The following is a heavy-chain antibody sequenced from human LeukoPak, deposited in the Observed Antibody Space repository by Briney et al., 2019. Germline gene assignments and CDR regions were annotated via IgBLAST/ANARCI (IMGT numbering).Heavy chain of an antibody. D-gene: IGHD6-6*01. CDR2: INHSGST. CDR3: ARGVAARRVPDY. Sequence: PSETLSLTCAVYGGSFSGYYWSWIRQPPGKGLEWIGEINHSGSTNYNPSPKSRVTISVDTSKNQFSLKLSSVTAADTAVYYCARGVAARRVPDYWGQGTLVTVSS. J-gene: IGHJ4*02. CDR1: GGSFSGYY. V-gene: IGHV4-34*01.